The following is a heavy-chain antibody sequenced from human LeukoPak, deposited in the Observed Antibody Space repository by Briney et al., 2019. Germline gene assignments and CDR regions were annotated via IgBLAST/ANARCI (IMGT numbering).Heavy chain of an antibody. V-gene: IGHV3-11*04. CDR2: ISSSGSTI. CDR3: ARGGGPGYSNSWFNSYYYYYMDV. J-gene: IGHJ6*03. D-gene: IGHD6-13*01. CDR1: GFTFSDYY. Sequence: GGSLRLSCAASGFTFSDYYMSWIRQAPGKGLEWVSYISSSGSTIYYADSVKGRFTISRDNAKNSLYLQMNSLRAEDTAVYYCARGGGPGYSNSWFNSYYYYYMDVWGKGTTVTVSS.